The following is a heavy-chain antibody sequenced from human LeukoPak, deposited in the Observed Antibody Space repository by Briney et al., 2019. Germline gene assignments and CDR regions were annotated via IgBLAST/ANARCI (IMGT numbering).Heavy chain of an antibody. CDR1: GGTFSSYA. Sequence: SVKVSCKASGGTFSSYAISWVRQAPGQGLEWMGGIIPIFGTANYAQKFQGRVTITADESTSTAYMELSSLRSEDTAVYYCAREGYGGGAFDIWAKGQWSPSLQ. CDR2: IIPIFGTA. D-gene: IGHD4-23*01. J-gene: IGHJ3*02. V-gene: IGHV1-69*13. CDR3: AREGYGGGAFDI.